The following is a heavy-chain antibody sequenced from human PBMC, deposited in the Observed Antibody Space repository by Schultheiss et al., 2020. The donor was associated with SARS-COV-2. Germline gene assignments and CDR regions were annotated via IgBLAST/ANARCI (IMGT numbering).Heavy chain of an antibody. J-gene: IGHJ4*02. CDR3: TRPASIADWAFDY. CDR1: GFTFSSYG. CDR2: TRNKANSYTT. V-gene: IGHV3-72*01. D-gene: IGHD6-6*01. Sequence: GGSLRLSCAASGFTFSSYGMHWVRQAPGKGLEWVGRTRNKANSYTTEYAASVKGRFTISRDDSKNSLYLQMNSLKTEDTAVYYCTRPASIADWAFDYWGQGTLVTVSS.